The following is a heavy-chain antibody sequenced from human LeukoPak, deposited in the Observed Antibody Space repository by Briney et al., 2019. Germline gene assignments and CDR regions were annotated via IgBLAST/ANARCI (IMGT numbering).Heavy chain of an antibody. V-gene: IGHV3-30-3*01. J-gene: IGHJ6*02. CDR2: ISYNGSNN. Sequence: GGSLSLSCAASGFTFSSYAMHWVRQAPGKGLEWVAVISYNGSNNYYADSVKGRFTISRDNSKHTLYLQMNSLRAEDTAVYYCARDRGDGMDVWGQGTTVTVSS. CDR1: GFTFSSYA. D-gene: IGHD3-16*01. CDR3: ARDRGDGMDV.